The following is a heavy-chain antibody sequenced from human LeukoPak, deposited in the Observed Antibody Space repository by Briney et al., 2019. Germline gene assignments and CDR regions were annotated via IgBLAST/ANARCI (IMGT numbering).Heavy chain of an antibody. CDR1: GGSISSYY. CDR3: ARDQTYYYYGMDV. J-gene: IGHJ6*02. CDR2: IYYSGST. Sequence: NSSETLSHTCTVSGGSISSYYWSWIRQPPGKGLEWIGYIYYSGSTNYNPSLKSRVTISVDTSKNQFSLKLSSVTAADTAVYYCARDQTYYYYGMDVWGQGTTVTVSS. V-gene: IGHV4-59*01.